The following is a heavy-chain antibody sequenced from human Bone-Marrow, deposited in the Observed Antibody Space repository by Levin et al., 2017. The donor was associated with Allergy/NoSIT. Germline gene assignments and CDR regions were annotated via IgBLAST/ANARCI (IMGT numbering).Heavy chain of an antibody. D-gene: IGHD3-9*01. CDR2: INHSGST. Sequence: NRQRQEKGLEWIGEINHSGSTNYNPSLKSRVTISVDTSKNQFSLKLSSVTAADTAVYYCARGGSLGYFDWLGPNYYYGMDVWGQGTTVTVSS. CDR3: ARGGSLGYFDWLGPNYYYGMDV. J-gene: IGHJ6*02. V-gene: IGHV4-34*01.